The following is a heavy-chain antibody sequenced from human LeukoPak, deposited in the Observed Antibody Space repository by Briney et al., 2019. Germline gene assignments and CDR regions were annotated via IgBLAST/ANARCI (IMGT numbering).Heavy chain of an antibody. CDR2: IYPGDSDT. CDR1: GYSFTSYW. Sequence: GESLKISCKGSGYSFTSYWIGWVRQMPGKGLEWMGIIYPGDSDTRYSPSFQGQVTISADKSISTAYLQRSSLKASDTAMYYCARGPACGGDCYSGYFQHWGQGTLVTVSS. V-gene: IGHV5-51*01. J-gene: IGHJ1*01. CDR3: ARGPACGGDCYSGYFQH. D-gene: IGHD2-21*02.